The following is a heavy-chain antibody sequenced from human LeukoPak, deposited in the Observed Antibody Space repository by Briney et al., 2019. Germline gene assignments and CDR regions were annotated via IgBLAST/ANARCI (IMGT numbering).Heavy chain of an antibody. CDR2: MNPKSGYT. V-gene: IGHV1-8*03. Sequence: ASVKVSCKASGYTFTGYYMHWVRQAPGQGLEWMGWMNPKSGYTGYAQKFQGRVTFTRNTSISTAYMEVNSLKSEDTAVYYCARGSSRVNWFDPWGQGTLVTVSS. CDR3: ARGSSRVNWFDP. J-gene: IGHJ5*02. D-gene: IGHD2-2*01. CDR1: GYTFTGYY.